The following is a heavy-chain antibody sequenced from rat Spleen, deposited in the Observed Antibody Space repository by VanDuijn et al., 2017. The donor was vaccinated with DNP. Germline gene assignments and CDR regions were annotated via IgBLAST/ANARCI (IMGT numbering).Heavy chain of an antibody. CDR2: ISYDGGNT. CDR3: ARHVGGSYYYPDY. V-gene: IGHV5-7*01. J-gene: IGHJ2*01. Sequence: EVQLVESGGGLVQPGKSLKLSCVASGFTFSDYYMTWVRQSPTKGLEWVAYISYDGGNTYYRDSVKGRFTISRDKPKSTLYLQMDSLRSEDTATYYCARHVGGSYYYPDYWGQGVMVTVSS. D-gene: IGHD1-12*02. CDR1: GFTFSDYY.